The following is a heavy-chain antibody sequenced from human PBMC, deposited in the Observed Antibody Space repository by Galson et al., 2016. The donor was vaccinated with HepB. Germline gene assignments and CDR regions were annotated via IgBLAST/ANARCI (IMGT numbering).Heavy chain of an antibody. CDR3: ARMNGDRWFDY. V-gene: IGHV2-70*04. CDR1: GFSLTTRAMR. D-gene: IGHD4-23*01. Sequence: PALVKPTQTLTVTCTFSGFSLTTRAMRVSWIRQPPGKTLEWLARIDWDGDRFYSQTLRTRLTVSKDTSQNQVVLTMTNMDPVDTGTYFCARMNGDRWFDYWGQGTLVTVSS. CDR2: IDWDGDR. J-gene: IGHJ4*02.